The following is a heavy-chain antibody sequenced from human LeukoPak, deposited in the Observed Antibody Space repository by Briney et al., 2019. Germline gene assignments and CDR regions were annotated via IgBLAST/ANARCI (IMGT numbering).Heavy chain of an antibody. CDR2: INPNSGGT. J-gene: IGHJ4*02. CDR1: GYTFTGYY. V-gene: IGHV1-2*02. Sequence: ASVKVSCKASGYTFTGYYMHWVRQAPGQGLEWMGWINPNSGGTNYAQKFQGRVTMTRDTSISTAYMELSRLRSDDTAVYYCARSGSYNWNDMRIDPFIFDCWGQGTLVTVSS. CDR3: ARSGSYNWNDMRIDPFIFDC. D-gene: IGHD1-20*01.